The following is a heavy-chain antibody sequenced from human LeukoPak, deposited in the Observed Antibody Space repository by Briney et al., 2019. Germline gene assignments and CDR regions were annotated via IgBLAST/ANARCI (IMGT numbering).Heavy chain of an antibody. J-gene: IGHJ4*02. D-gene: IGHD2-2*01. CDR3: ARSRSSTSCYLGFDY. Sequence: ASVKVSCKASGYTFTGHFIHWVRQAPGQGLEWMGWINPESGGTRYTQKFEGRITMTRDTSISAVYMELSSLRAEDTAVYYCARSRSSTSCYLGFDYWGQGTLVTVSS. CDR1: GYTFTGHF. V-gene: IGHV1-2*02. CDR2: INPESGGT.